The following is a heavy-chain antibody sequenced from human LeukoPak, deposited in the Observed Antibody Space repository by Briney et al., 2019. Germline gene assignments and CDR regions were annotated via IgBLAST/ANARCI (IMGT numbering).Heavy chain of an antibody. J-gene: IGHJ4*02. CDR3: ARDGYGDYLFDY. CDR2: ISSGGSTI. Sequence: GESLRLSCAASRFTFSSYSLNWVRQAPGKGLEWVSYISSGGSTIYYAVSVKGRFTISRDNARNSLYLQMDSLRDEDTAVYYCARDGYGDYLFDYWGQGTLVTVSS. CDR1: RFTFSSYS. D-gene: IGHD4-17*01. V-gene: IGHV3-48*02.